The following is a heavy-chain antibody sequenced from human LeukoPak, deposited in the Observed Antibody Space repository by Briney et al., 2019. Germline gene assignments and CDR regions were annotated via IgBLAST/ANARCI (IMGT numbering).Heavy chain of an antibody. V-gene: IGHV7-4-1*02. D-gene: IGHD3-16*01. CDR2: INTNTGNP. Sequence: GASEKVSCKASGYTFTNYAMNWVRQAPGQGLEWMGWINTNTGNPTYAQGFTGRFVFSLDTSVSTAYLQISSLKAEDTAVYYCARFEGGTRYDYYMDVWGKGTTVTVSS. CDR1: GYTFTNYA. J-gene: IGHJ6*03. CDR3: ARFEGGTRYDYYMDV.